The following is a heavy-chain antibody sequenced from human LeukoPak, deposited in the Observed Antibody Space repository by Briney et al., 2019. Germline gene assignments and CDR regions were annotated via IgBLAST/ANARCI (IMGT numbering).Heavy chain of an antibody. J-gene: IGHJ5*02. CDR1: GFTFSSYA. D-gene: IGHD3-9*01. V-gene: IGHV3-48*03. Sequence: GGSLRLSCAASGFTFSSYAMNWVRQAPGKGLEWVSYISSSGSTIYYADSVKGRFTVSRDNAKRTLYLQMDSLRAEDTAVYYCAGLTYDKRCDPWGQGTLVTVSS. CDR3: AGLTYDKRCDP. CDR2: ISSSGSTI.